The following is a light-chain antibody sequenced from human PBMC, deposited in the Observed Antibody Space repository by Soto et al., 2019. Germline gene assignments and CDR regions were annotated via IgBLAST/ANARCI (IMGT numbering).Light chain of an antibody. V-gene: IGLV1-40*01. CDR2: GNS. J-gene: IGLJ1*01. CDR3: QSYDSSLSGYV. Sequence: QSVLTQPPSVSGAPGQRVTISCTGSSSNIGAGYDVHWYQQLPGTAPKLLLYGNSNRPSGVPDRFSRSKSGTSASLAITGLQAEDEADYCCQSYDSSLSGYVFGTGTKVTVL. CDR1: SSNIGAGYD.